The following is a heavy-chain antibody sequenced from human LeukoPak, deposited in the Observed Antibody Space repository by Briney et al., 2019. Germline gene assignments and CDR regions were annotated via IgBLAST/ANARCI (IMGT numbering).Heavy chain of an antibody. J-gene: IGHJ4*02. D-gene: IGHD4-17*01. CDR1: GFTFSSYS. CDR2: ISSSSTYI. CDR3: ARAGFYGDYTDY. V-gene: IGHV3-21*01. Sequence: PGGSLRLSCAASGFTFSSYSMNWVRQAPGKGLEWVSSISSSSTYIYYADSVKGRFTISRDNAKNSLYLQMNSLRAEDTAVYYCARAGFYGDYTDYWGQGTLVTVSS.